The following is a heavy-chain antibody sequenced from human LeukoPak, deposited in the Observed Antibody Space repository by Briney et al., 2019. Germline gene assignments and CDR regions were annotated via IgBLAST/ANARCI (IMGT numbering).Heavy chain of an antibody. V-gene: IGHV4-34*01. J-gene: IGHJ5*02. D-gene: IGHD3-10*01. CDR1: GGSFSGYY. CDR2: INHSGST. CDR3: ARRAPTYYYGSGSYYNQRFGWFDP. Sequence: KPSETLSLTRAVYGGSFSGYYWSWIRQPPGKGLEWIGEINHSGSTNYNPSLKSRVTISVDTSKNQFSLKLSSVTAADTAVYYCARRAPTYYYGSGSYYNQRFGWFDPWGQGTLVTVSS.